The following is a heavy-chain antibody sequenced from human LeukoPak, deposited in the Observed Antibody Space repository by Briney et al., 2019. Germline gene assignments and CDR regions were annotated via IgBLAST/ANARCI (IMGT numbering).Heavy chain of an antibody. Sequence: GASVTVSCKASGYTFTSYGISWVRQAPGQGLEWMGWISAYNGNTNYAQKLQGRVTMTTDTSTSTAYMELRSLRSDDTAVYYCARDSRYYDSSGYYYEWFDPWGQGTLVTVSS. D-gene: IGHD3-22*01. CDR2: ISAYNGNT. J-gene: IGHJ5*02. V-gene: IGHV1-18*01. CDR1: GYTFTSYG. CDR3: ARDSRYYDSSGYYYEWFDP.